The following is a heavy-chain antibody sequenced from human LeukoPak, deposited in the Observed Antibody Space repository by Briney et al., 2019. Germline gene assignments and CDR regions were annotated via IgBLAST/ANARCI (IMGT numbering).Heavy chain of an antibody. CDR3: ARGMSSGRYAVDI. CDR1: GFTFSSYA. Sequence: PGGSLRLSCAASGFTFSSYAMHWVRQAPGKGLEWVAVISYDGSNKHYADSVKGRFTISRDNSKNTLYLQMNSLRAEDTAVYYCARGMSSGRYAVDIWGQGTMVTVSS. J-gene: IGHJ3*02. V-gene: IGHV3-30*04. CDR2: ISYDGSNK. D-gene: IGHD6-19*01.